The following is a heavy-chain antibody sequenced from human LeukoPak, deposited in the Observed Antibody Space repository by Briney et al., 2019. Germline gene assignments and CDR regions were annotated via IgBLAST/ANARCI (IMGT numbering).Heavy chain of an antibody. J-gene: IGHJ4*02. CDR3: ARGETARESYYRY. Sequence: TSSETLSLTCTVSGGSLNTPNYYWGWIRQTPGKGLEWIGYIYYSGSTKYNPSLKSRVTISIDTSKNQFSLKLSSVTAADAAMYYCARGETARESYYRYWGQGILVTVSS. CDR2: IYYSGST. CDR1: GGSLNTPNYY. V-gene: IGHV4-61*01. D-gene: IGHD1-26*01.